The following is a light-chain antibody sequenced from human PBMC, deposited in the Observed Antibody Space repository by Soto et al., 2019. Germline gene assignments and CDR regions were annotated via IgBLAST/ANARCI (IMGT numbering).Light chain of an antibody. J-gene: IGKJ3*01. CDR2: AAS. Sequence: DIQMTQSPSSLSASVGDRVTITCRASQGISHYLAWYQQKPGKVPKLLIYAASTLQSGVPSRFSGSGSGTDFTLTISSLQPEDVATYCCQKYNSAPLTFGPGTKVDIK. CDR3: QKYNSAPLT. V-gene: IGKV1-27*01. CDR1: QGISHY.